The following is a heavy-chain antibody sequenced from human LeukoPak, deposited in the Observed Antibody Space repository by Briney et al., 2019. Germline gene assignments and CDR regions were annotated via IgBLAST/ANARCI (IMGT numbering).Heavy chain of an antibody. J-gene: IGHJ3*02. V-gene: IGHV1-69*04. Sequence: ASVKVSCKASGGTFSSYAISWVRQAPGQGLEWMGRIIPILGIANYAQKSQGRVTITADKSTSTAYMELSSLRSEDTAVYYCARNDYDILTGYSGGGLDIWGQGTMVTVSS. D-gene: IGHD3-9*01. CDR3: ARNDYDILTGYSGGGLDI. CDR1: GGTFSSYA. CDR2: IIPILGIA.